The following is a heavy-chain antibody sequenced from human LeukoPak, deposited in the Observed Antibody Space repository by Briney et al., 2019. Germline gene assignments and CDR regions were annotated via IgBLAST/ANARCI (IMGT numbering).Heavy chain of an antibody. Sequence: SETLSLTCTVSGGSIGSSSYYWGWIRQPPGKGLEWIGSIYYSGSTYYNPSLKSRVTISVDTSKNQFSLKLSSVTAADTAVYYCAREYYSQYGMDVWGQGTTVTVSS. J-gene: IGHJ6*02. CDR1: GGSIGSSSYY. CDR3: AREYYSQYGMDV. V-gene: IGHV4-39*07. CDR2: IYYSGST. D-gene: IGHD3-10*01.